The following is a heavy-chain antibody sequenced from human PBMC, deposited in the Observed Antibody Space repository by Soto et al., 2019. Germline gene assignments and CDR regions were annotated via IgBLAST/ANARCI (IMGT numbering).Heavy chain of an antibody. CDR2: INPNSGGT. J-gene: IGHJ6*02. CDR3: ARGGNVRYGMDV. V-gene: IGHV1-2*02. Sequence: ASVKVSCKASRYTFNDYYMHWVRQAPGQGLESMGWINPNSGGTNFAQKFQGRVTMTRDTSFTTAYMELTRLTSDDTAVYYCARGGNVRYGMDVWGQGTTVTVSS. CDR1: RYTFNDYY. D-gene: IGHD1-1*01.